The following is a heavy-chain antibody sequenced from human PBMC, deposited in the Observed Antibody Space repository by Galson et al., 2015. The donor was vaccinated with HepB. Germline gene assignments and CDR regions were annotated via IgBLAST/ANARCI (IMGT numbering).Heavy chain of an antibody. CDR3: AREYSGSDY. CDR1: GGSISGYY. V-gene: IGHV4-59*01. D-gene: IGHD5-12*01. CDR2: INHSGYT. J-gene: IGHJ4*02. Sequence: LSLTCTVTGGSISGYYWHWIRQSPGKGLEWIGYINHSGYTTYNPSLQSRVTISVDMSRNLFSLRPTSVTAADTARYYCAREYSGSDYWGQGTLVTVSS.